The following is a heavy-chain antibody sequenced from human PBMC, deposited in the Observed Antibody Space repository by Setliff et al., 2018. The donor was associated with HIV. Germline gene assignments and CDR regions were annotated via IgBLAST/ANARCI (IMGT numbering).Heavy chain of an antibody. CDR1: GFTCSSYV. V-gene: IGHV3-30*02. Sequence: PGGSLRLSCAASGFTCSSYVMHWVRLAPGKGLEWVAFIRYDESLTHYADSVEGRFTVTRDNPKNTLYLQMNSLRPEDTAVYYCAKVGQQLADWYFALWGRGTLVTVSS. CDR2: IRYDESLT. J-gene: IGHJ2*01. D-gene: IGHD6-13*01. CDR3: AKVGQQLADWYFAL.